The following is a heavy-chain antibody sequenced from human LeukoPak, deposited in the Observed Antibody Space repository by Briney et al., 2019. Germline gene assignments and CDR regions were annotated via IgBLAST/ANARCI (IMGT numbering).Heavy chain of an antibody. D-gene: IGHD1-26*01. V-gene: IGHV3-53*01. CDR2: IYSGGST. CDR1: GFSVSSNY. Sequence: GGSLRLSCAASGFSVSSNYMSWVRQAPGKGLEWVSVIYSGGSTYYADSVKGRFTISRDNSKNTLYLQMNSLRAEDTAVYYCARDREIGAYLFDYWGRGTLVTASS. J-gene: IGHJ4*02. CDR3: ARDREIGAYLFDY.